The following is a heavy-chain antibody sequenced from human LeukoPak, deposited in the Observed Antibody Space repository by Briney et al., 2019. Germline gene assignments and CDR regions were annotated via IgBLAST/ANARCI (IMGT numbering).Heavy chain of an antibody. Sequence: PGGSLRLSCAASGFTFSSYAMSWVRQAPGKGLEWVSAISGSGGSTYYADSVKGRFTISRDNSKNTLYLQMNSLRAEDTAVYYCAKFRLPVYYYDSSGYYFDYWGQGTLVTVSS. CDR3: AKFRLPVYYYDSSGYYFDY. D-gene: IGHD3-22*01. J-gene: IGHJ4*02. CDR1: GFTFSSYA. CDR2: ISGSGGST. V-gene: IGHV3-23*01.